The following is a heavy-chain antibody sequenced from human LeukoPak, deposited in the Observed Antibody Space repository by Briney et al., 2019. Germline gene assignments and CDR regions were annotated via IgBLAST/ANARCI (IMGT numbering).Heavy chain of an antibody. V-gene: IGHV4-39*07. J-gene: IGHJ3*02. Sequence: PSETLSLTCTVSGGSISSSSYYWGWIRQPPGKGLEWIGSIYYSGSTYYNPSLKSRVTISVDTSKNQFSLKLSSVTAADTAVYYCARDGSAVEQWLARGDAFDIWGQGTMVTVSS. CDR3: ARDGSAVEQWLARGDAFDI. D-gene: IGHD6-19*01. CDR1: GGSISSSSYY. CDR2: IYYSGST.